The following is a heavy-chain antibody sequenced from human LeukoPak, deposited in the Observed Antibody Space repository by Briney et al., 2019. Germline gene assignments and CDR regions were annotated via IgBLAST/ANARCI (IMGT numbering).Heavy chain of an antibody. CDR1: GFSFISYS. CDR3: ARAGPSSSWHQFDY. D-gene: IGHD6-13*01. CDR2: ISSSGSTI. J-gene: IGHJ4*02. Sequence: GGSLRLSCAASGFSFISYSMNWVRQAPGKGLEWVSYISSSGSTIYYADSVKGRFTISRDNAKNSLYLQMNSLRAEETAVYYCARAGPSSSWHQFDYWGQGTLVTVSS. V-gene: IGHV3-48*04.